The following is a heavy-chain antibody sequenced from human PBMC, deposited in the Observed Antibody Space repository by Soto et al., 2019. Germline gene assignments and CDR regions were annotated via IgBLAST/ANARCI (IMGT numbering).Heavy chain of an antibody. D-gene: IGHD4-17*01. Sequence: QVQLQESGPGLVKPSQTLSLTCTVSCGSISSGGYYWSWIRQHPGKGLEWIGYIYYSGSTYYNPSLKSRVTISVDTSKNQFSLKLSSVTAADTGVYYFARSSQSTVTTFVYWGQGTLVTVSS. CDR3: ARSSQSTVTTFVY. V-gene: IGHV4-31*03. CDR2: IYYSGST. J-gene: IGHJ4*02. CDR1: CGSISSGGYY.